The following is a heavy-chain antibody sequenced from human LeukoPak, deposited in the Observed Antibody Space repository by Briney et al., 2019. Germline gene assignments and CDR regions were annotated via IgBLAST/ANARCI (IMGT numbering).Heavy chain of an antibody. D-gene: IGHD1-26*01. CDR1: GFSFRNYA. V-gene: IGHV3-64*02. CDR2: INTDGRIT. CDR3: TRDGGSFCDFDY. J-gene: IGHJ4*02. Sequence: GGSLRPSCVASGFSFRNYAIHWVRQAPGKGLEYVSVINTDGRITYYADSVKGRFTISRDNSKDTVYLQMGSLRGEDMAVYYCTRDGGSFCDFDYWGQGALVTVSS.